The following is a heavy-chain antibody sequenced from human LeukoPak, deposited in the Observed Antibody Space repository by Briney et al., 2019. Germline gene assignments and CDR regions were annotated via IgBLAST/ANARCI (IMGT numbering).Heavy chain of an antibody. D-gene: IGHD2-2*01. CDR3: AKLEDIVVVPAALSS. CDR1: GFTFSSYG. Sequence: PGRSLRLSCAASGFTFSSYGMHWVRQAPGKGLEWVAFIRYDGSNKYYADSVKGRFTISRDNSKNTLYLQMNSLRAEDTAVYYCAKLEDIVVVPAALSSWGQGTLVTVSS. V-gene: IGHV3-30*02. CDR2: IRYDGSNK. J-gene: IGHJ4*02.